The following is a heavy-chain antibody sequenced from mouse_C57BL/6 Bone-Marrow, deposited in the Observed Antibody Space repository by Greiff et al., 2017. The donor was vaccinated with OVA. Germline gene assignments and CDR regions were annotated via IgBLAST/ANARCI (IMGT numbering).Heavy chain of an antibody. D-gene: IGHD1-1*01. Sequence: QVQLQQPGAELVMPGASVKLSCKASGYTFTSYWMHWVKQRPGQGLEWIGELDPSDRYTNYNQKFKGKSTLTVDKSSSTAYLQLSSLTSEDAAVYYCARSPRLPSTTVVLPFDYWGQGTTLTVSS. CDR3: ARSPRLPSTTVVLPFDY. J-gene: IGHJ2*01. V-gene: IGHV1-69*01. CDR2: LDPSDRYT. CDR1: GYTFTSYW.